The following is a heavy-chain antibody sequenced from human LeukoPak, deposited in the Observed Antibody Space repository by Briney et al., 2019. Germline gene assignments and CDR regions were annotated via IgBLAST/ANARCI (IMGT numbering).Heavy chain of an antibody. CDR1: GYSFTSYW. V-gene: IGHV5-51*01. CDR2: IYPGDSDT. J-gene: IGHJ4*02. CDR3: ARRVDCTNGVCYRDDYFDY. D-gene: IGHD2-8*01. Sequence: PGESLKISCKGSGYSFTSYWIGWVRQMPGRGLEWMGIIYPGDSDTRYSPSFQGQVTISADKSISTAYLQWSSLKASDTAMYYCARRVDCTNGVCYRDDYFDYSGQGTLVTVSS.